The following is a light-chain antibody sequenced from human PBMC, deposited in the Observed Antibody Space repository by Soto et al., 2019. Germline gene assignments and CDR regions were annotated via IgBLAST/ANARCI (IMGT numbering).Light chain of an antibody. Sequence: EIVLTQSPATLSLSPGERATLSCRASQGVSSYLAWYQQKPGQAPRLLIYDAFNRATGIPARFSGSGPGTDFTLTISSLEPEDFAVYYCQQRSNWPITFGQGTRLEIK. CDR3: QQRSNWPIT. CDR1: QGVSSY. V-gene: IGKV3D-11*01. CDR2: DAF. J-gene: IGKJ5*01.